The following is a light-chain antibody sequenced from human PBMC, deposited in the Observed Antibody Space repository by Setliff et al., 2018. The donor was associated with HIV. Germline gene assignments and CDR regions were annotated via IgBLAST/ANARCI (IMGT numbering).Light chain of an antibody. CDR1: RSNVGTFNL. V-gene: IGLV2-23*01. Sequence: QSALTQPASVSGTPGQSITLSCTGTRSNVGTFNLVSWYQQHPGKAPKLLIYEASKRPSGVSNRLSGSKSDNSASLTISGLQAEDEADYPCFSYGGGTILGVFGTGTKVTVL. CDR2: EAS. CDR3: FSYGGGTILGV. J-gene: IGLJ1*01.